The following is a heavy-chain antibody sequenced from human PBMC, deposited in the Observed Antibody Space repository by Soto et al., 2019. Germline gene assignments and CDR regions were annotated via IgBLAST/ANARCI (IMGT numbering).Heavy chain of an antibody. CDR1: GDSVTSHY. CDR3: AREGRDLAAAGEFDY. J-gene: IGHJ4*02. D-gene: IGHD6-13*01. Sequence: SETLSLTCSFSGDSVTSHYLTWIRQSPEKGLEWIGYMHYTGFSHYNPSLKSRLTISVDRSKNQFSLQLTSVTVADTAVYYCAREGRDLAAAGEFDYWGQGTLVTVS. V-gene: IGHV4-59*02. CDR2: MHYTGFS.